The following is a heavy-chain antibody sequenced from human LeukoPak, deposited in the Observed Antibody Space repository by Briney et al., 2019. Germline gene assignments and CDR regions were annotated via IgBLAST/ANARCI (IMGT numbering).Heavy chain of an antibody. CDR1: GFTFSDHY. J-gene: IGHJ6*04. D-gene: IGHD3-10*02. CDR2: ISSSGSTI. CDR3: AELGITMIGGV. V-gene: IGHV3-11*04. Sequence: GGSLRLSCATSGFTFSDHYIDWVRQAPGKGLEWVSYISSSGSTIYYADSVKGRFTISRDNAKNSLYLQMNSLRAEDTAVYYCAELGITMIGGVWGKGTTVTISS.